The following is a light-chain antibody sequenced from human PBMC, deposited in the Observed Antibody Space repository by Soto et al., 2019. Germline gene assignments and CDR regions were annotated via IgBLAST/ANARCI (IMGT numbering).Light chain of an antibody. J-gene: IGKJ1*01. V-gene: IGKV1-5*01. Sequence: DSQMTQSPSTLSASVGDRVTITCRASQSISSWLAWYQQKPGKAPKLLIYDASSLESGVPSRFSGSGSGTDFTLTSSSLQPDDFATYYCQQYNSYSGPFGQGTKVEIK. CDR2: DAS. CDR1: QSISSW. CDR3: QQYNSYSGP.